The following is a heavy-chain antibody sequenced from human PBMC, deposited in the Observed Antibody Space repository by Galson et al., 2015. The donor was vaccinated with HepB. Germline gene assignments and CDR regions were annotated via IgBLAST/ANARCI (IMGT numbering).Heavy chain of an antibody. D-gene: IGHD3-16*01. Sequence: SLRLSCAASGFTFWVYTMNWVRQAPGKGLEWVSAIRGGGSGTYYADSVKGRFTISRDDSKNTMFMQLNSLRAEDTAIYYCAKDSGLGGEDYWGQGILVTVSS. CDR3: AKDSGLGGEDY. CDR2: IRGGGSGT. J-gene: IGHJ4*02. V-gene: IGHV3-23*01. CDR1: GFTFWVYT.